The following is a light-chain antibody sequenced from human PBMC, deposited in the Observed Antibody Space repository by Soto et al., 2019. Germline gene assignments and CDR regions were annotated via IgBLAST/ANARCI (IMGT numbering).Light chain of an antibody. CDR3: CSYAGSSTFEV. V-gene: IGLV2-23*03. CDR2: EGS. CDR1: SSDVGSYNL. Sequence: QSALTQPASVSGSPGQSITISCTGTSSDVGSYNLVSWYQQHPGKAPKLMIYEGSKRPSGVSNRFSGSKSGNTACLTISGLQAEDEADYYCCSYAGSSTFEVFGTGTKLTVL. J-gene: IGLJ1*01.